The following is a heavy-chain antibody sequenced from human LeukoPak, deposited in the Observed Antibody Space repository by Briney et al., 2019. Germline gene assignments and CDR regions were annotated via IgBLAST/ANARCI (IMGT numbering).Heavy chain of an antibody. V-gene: IGHV3-30-3*01. J-gene: IGHJ4*02. D-gene: IGHD1-1*01. CDR1: GFTFSSYA. CDR2: ISYDGSNK. Sequence: GGSLRLSCAASGFTFSSYAMHWVRQAPGKGLEWVAVISYDGSNKYYADSVKGRFTISRDNSKNTLYLQMNSLRAEDTAVYYCARSPSSVPPSWAYFDYWGQGTLVTVSS. CDR3: ARSPSSVPPSWAYFDY.